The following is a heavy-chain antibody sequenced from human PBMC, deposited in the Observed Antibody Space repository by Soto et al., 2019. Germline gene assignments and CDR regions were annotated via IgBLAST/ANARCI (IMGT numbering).Heavy chain of an antibody. Sequence: ASVKVSCKASGYTFTSYDINWVRRATGQGLEWMGWMNPNSGNTGYAQKFQGRVTMTRNTSISTAYMELSSLRSEDTAVYYCARTLITGTDYYGMDVWGQGTTVTVSS. CDR2: MNPNSGNT. CDR1: GYTFTSYD. D-gene: IGHD1-20*01. J-gene: IGHJ6*02. CDR3: ARTLITGTDYYGMDV. V-gene: IGHV1-8*01.